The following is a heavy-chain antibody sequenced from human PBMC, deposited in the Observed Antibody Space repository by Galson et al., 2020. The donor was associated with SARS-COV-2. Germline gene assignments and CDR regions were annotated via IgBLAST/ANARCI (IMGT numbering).Heavy chain of an antibody. CDR2: INPNSGDT. CDR1: GYTFTGTGYY. D-gene: IGHD1-26*01. J-gene: IGHJ4*02. CDR3: ARDARIVGAPPAYFDY. V-gene: IGHV1-2*02. Sequence: GESLKISCKASGYTFTGTGYYLHWVRQAPGQGLEWMGWINPNSGDTNYVQHFQGRVTMTRDRSISTAYMELSSLTSDDTAVYYCARDARIVGAPPAYFDYWGQGTLVTVSS.